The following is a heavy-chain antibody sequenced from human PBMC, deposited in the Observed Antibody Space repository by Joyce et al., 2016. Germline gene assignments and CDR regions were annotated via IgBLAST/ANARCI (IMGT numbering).Heavy chain of an antibody. CDR1: GFTFSTYA. J-gene: IGHJ4*02. Sequence: EVQLVESGGGLVQPGGSLRLYCAASGFTFSTYAMNWVRQALGKGLESVSYIISSSDTIYYADSVKGRFTISRDNAKNSLYLHMNSLRDEDTAVYYCARDLWLVPVSSYYFDYWGQGTLVTVSS. CDR2: IISSSDTI. V-gene: IGHV3-48*02. D-gene: IGHD6-19*01. CDR3: ARDLWLVPVSSYYFDY.